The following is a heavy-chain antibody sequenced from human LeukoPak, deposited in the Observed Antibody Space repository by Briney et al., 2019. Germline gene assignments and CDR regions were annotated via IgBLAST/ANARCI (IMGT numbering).Heavy chain of an antibody. CDR3: ARGSSGDYFRYYYYYMDV. CDR2: IYYYGNT. D-gene: IGHD4-17*01. CDR1: GGSISRCGYS. V-gene: IGHV4-30-4*07. Sequence: SETLSLTCTVSGGSISRCGYSWSWIRQPPGKGMEFIAYIYYYGNTYFNPSLKSRVTISVDTSKNQFSLKLSSVTAADTAVYYCARGSSGDYFRYYYYYMDVWGKGTTVTVSS. J-gene: IGHJ6*03.